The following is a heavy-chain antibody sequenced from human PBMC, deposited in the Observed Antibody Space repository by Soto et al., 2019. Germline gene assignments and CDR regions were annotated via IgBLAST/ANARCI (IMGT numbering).Heavy chain of an antibody. CDR2: IYYSGST. Sequence: EALSLTCTVSCGSISSYYWSWIRQPPGKGLECIGYIYYSGSTNYNPSLKSRVTISVDTSKNQFSLKLSSVTAADTAVYYCARGGHGMDVWGQGTTVTVSS. CDR1: CGSISSYY. D-gene: IGHD3-16*01. J-gene: IGHJ6*02. CDR3: ARGGHGMDV. V-gene: IGHV4-59*01.